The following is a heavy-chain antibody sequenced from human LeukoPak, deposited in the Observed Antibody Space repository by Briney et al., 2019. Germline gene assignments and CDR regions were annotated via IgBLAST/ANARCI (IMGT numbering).Heavy chain of an antibody. V-gene: IGHV3-20*04. Sequence: GGSLRLSCAASGFIFDDFGMTWVRQAPGKGLEWVSSINWNGDITPYADSVKGRFTISRDNAKNALYLQMNSLRPEDTALYFCTRDEIGIDYWGQGTLATVSS. D-gene: IGHD1-1*01. CDR3: TRDEIGIDY. CDR1: GFIFDDFG. CDR2: INWNGDIT. J-gene: IGHJ4*02.